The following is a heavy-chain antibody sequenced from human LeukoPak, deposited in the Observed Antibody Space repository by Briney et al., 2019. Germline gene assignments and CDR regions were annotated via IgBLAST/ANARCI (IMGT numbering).Heavy chain of an antibody. CDR3: ARHGRFLEWLSAHDAFDI. CDR1: GFSVSRNY. CDR2: IHSGGGT. J-gene: IGHJ3*02. D-gene: IGHD3-3*01. Sequence: GGSLRLSCAASGFSVSRNYMTWVRQAPGKGLEWVSLIHSGGGTDYADSVKDRFTISRDNSKNTLHLQMNSLRAEDTAVYYCARHGRFLEWLSAHDAFDIWGQGTMVTVSS. V-gene: IGHV3-66*02.